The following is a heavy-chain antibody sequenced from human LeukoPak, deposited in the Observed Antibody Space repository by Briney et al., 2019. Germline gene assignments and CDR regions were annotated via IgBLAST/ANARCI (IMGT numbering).Heavy chain of an antibody. CDR3: ARGRPDYYGSGSYNYMDV. V-gene: IGHV1-69*13. D-gene: IGHD3-10*01. J-gene: IGHJ6*03. CDR2: IIPIFGTA. Sequence: SVKVSCKASGGTFSSYAISWVRQAPGQGLEWMGGIIPIFGTANYAQKFQGRVTITADESTSTAYMELSSLRSEDTAVYYCARGRPDYYGSGSYNYMDVWGKGTTVTVSS. CDR1: GGTFSSYA.